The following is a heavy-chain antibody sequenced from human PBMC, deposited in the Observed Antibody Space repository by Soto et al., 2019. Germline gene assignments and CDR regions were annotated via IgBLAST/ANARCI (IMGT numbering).Heavy chain of an antibody. J-gene: IGHJ4*02. CDR3: ARDPFGYSRSWYYFDY. D-gene: IGHD6-13*01. CDR2: IYYSGST. Sequence: QVQLQESGPGLVKPSDTLSLTCTVSGGSISSYYWSWIRQPPGKGLEWIGYIYYSGSTNYNPSLKSRVTTSVDTYKNQFSLKLSSVTAADTAVYYCARDPFGYSRSWYYFDYWGQGTLVTVSS. CDR1: GGSISSYY. V-gene: IGHV4-59*01.